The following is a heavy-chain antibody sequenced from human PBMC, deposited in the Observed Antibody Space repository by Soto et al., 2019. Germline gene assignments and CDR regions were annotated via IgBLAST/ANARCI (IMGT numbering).Heavy chain of an antibody. V-gene: IGHV3-73*01. CDR3: AEVFAVAAETFDI. D-gene: IGHD3-3*02. J-gene: IGHJ3*02. Sequence: PGESLRLSCVASGFTLSGSAMHWVRQASGKGLEWVGRIRSKANSYATANAASVKGRFTIARDDSKNTAYLQMNGLKTEDTAVYYCAEVFAVAAETFDIWGRGTMVTVSS. CDR1: GFTLSGSA. CDR2: IRSKANSYAT.